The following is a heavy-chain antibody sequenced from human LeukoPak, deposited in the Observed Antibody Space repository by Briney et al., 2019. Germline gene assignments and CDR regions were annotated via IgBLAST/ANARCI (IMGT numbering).Heavy chain of an antibody. CDR2: IYSGGST. V-gene: IGHV3-66*01. J-gene: IGHJ6*02. D-gene: IGHD1-7*01. Sequence: GGSLRLPCAASGFTVSSNYMSWVRQAPGKGLEWVSLIYSGGSTYYADSVKGRFTISRDNSKNTLYLQMNTLRAEDTAVYYCARDARTGTTWYYGMDVWGQGTTVTVSS. CDR1: GFTVSSNY. CDR3: ARDARTGTTWYYGMDV.